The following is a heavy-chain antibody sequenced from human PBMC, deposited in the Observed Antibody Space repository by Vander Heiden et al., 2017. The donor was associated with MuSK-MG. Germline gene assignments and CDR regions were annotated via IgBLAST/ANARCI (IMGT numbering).Heavy chain of an antibody. CDR1: GGSISSSNW. CDR2: IYNSGRT. J-gene: IGHJ2*01. V-gene: IGHV4-4*02. CDR3: ARTRRGIGGFIYWYFDL. D-gene: IGHD3-22*01. Sequence: QVQLQESGPGLVKPSGTLSLTCAVSGGSISSSNWWSWVRQPTGKGLEWIGEIYNSGRTKYNPSRKRRVTISVDKSKNQFSLKLSSVTAAETAEEYCARTRRGIGGFIYWYFDLWGRGTLVTVSS.